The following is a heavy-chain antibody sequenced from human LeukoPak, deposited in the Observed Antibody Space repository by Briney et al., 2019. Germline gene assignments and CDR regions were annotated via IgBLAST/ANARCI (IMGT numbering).Heavy chain of an antibody. Sequence: GGSLRPSCAASGFTLSSYWMTWVRQAPGKGLEWVACIKQDGSEKYYVDSVKGRFTISRDNAKNSLYLQMNTLRAEDTAVYYCANVGDVYKDAFDIWGQGTMVTVSS. CDR3: ANVGDVYKDAFDI. CDR2: IKQDGSEK. V-gene: IGHV3-7*01. D-gene: IGHD5-24*01. J-gene: IGHJ3*02. CDR1: GFTLSSYW.